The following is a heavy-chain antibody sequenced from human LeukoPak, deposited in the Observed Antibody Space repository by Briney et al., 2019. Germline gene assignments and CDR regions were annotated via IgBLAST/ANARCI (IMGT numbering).Heavy chain of an antibody. D-gene: IGHD3-22*01. J-gene: IGHJ4*02. CDR2: IWNSGNI. Sequence: LRLSCAASGFTFDDYPMHWVRQGPGKGLEWVSGIWNSGNIGYADSVKGRFTISRDNAKNSLYLQMNSLRIEDTAVYYCARGSEDYDSSGYYYDLGDYWGRGTLVTVSS. CDR1: GFTFDDYP. V-gene: IGHV3-9*01. CDR3: ARGSEDYDSSGYYYDLGDY.